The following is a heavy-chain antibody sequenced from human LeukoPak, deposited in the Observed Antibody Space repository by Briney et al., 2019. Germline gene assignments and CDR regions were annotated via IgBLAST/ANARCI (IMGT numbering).Heavy chain of an antibody. CDR2: IYWESGGV. V-gene: IGHV3-9*01. CDR1: EFTVDYA. J-gene: IGHJ6*02. CDR3: GKDISAGGMDV. Sequence: GRSLRLSCAASEFTVDYAMHWVRQVPGKGLEWVSGIYWESGGVGYADSVRGRFTISRDNTKRSLYLQMNSLRAEDTALYYCGKDISAGGMDVWGQGTAVTVSS.